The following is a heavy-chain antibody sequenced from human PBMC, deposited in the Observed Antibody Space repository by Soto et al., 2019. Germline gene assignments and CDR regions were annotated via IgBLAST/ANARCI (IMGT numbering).Heavy chain of an antibody. V-gene: IGHV3-30*04. CDR3: ARDMYSSDYFVKWFEP. D-gene: IGHD6-19*01. Sequence: QVRLVESGGGVVQPGRSLRLSCTASGFSFSSYAMYWFRQPPGKGLEWVAVISKDGMNKNYAYSVKGRVTVSRDNANYSLDLQLNSLRGEDTAMYYCARDMYSSDYFVKWFEPWGQGTLVTVSS. CDR1: GFSFSSYA. CDR2: ISKDGMNK. J-gene: IGHJ5*02.